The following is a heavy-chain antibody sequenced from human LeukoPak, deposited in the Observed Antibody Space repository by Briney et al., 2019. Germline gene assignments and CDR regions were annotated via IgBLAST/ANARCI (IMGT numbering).Heavy chain of an antibody. Sequence: GSLRLSCAASGFTFSSYAMSWVRQAPGKGLEWVSAISGSGGSTYYADSVKGRFTISRDNSKNTLYLQMNSLRAEDTAVYYCAKDLAFWSGYYIRYFQHWGQGTLVTVSS. CDR1: GFTFSSYA. CDR2: ISGSGGST. D-gene: IGHD3-3*01. V-gene: IGHV3-23*01. J-gene: IGHJ1*01. CDR3: AKDLAFWSGYYIRYFQH.